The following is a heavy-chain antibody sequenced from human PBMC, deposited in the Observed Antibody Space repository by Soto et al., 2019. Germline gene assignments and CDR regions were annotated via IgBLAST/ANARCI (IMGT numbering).Heavy chain of an antibody. CDR3: ASAIDYGGNSGY. CDR1: GFTFSSYG. CDR2: IWYDGSNK. J-gene: IGHJ4*02. D-gene: IGHD4-17*01. V-gene: IGHV3-33*01. Sequence: QVQLVESGGGVVQPGRSLRLSCAASGFTFSSYGMHWVRQAPGKGLEWVAAIWYDGSNKYYADSVKGRFTISRDNSKNTLYLQMNSLRAEDTAVYYCASAIDYGGNSGYWGQGTLVTVSS.